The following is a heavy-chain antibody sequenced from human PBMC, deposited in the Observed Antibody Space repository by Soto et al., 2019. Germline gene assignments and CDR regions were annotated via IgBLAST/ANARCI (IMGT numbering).Heavy chain of an antibody. V-gene: IGHV4-30-4*01. J-gene: IGHJ6*02. CDR3: ARDLWFGEDV. CDR2: IYYSGST. Sequence: QVQLQESGPGLVKPSQTLSLTCTVSGGSISSGDYYRSWIRQPPGKGLEWIGYIYYSGSTYYNPSPKSRVTISVDTSKNQFSLKLSSVTAADTAVYYCARDLWFGEDVWGQGTTVTVSS. CDR1: GGSISSGDYY. D-gene: IGHD3-10*01.